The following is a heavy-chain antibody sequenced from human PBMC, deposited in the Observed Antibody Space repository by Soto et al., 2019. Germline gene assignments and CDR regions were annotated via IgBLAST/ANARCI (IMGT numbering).Heavy chain of an antibody. CDR1: GGSVSSGSYY. J-gene: IGHJ6*02. CDR2: IYYSGST. Sequence: QVQLQESGPGLVKPSETLSLTCTVSGGSVSSGSYYWSWIRQPPGKGLEWIGYIYYSGSTNYNPPLKSRVTIAVATAKNQFSLKLSSVTAADTAVYYCARDRGYSGYDGYGMDVWGQGTTVTVSS. CDR3: ARDRGYSGYDGYGMDV. D-gene: IGHD5-12*01. V-gene: IGHV4-61*01.